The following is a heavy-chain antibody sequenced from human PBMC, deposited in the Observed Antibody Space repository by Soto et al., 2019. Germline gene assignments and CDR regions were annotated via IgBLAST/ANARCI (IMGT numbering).Heavy chain of an antibody. CDR3: ARQIEGPDY. J-gene: IGHJ4*02. Sequence: PSETLSLTCTVSGGSISSSSYYWGWIRQPPGKGLEWIGSIYYSGSTYHNPSLKSRVTISVDTSKNQFSLKLSSVTAADTAVYYCARQIEGPDYWGQGTLVTVSS. CDR2: IYYSGST. D-gene: IGHD3-22*01. CDR1: GGSISSSSYY. V-gene: IGHV4-39*01.